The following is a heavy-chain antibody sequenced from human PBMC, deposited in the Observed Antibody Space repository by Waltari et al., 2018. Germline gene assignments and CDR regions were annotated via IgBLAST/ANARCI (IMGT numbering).Heavy chain of an antibody. Sequence: QVQLQESGPGLVKPSETLYLTCTVSGGSISRYYWSWIRQPPGKGLEWIGYIYYSGSTNYNPSLKSRVTISVDTSKNHFSLKLISVTASDTSVYYCARSYGSGSPVAFDIWGQGTMVTVSS. D-gene: IGHD3-10*01. CDR1: GGSISRYY. CDR2: IYYSGST. V-gene: IGHV4-59*01. CDR3: ARSYGSGSPVAFDI. J-gene: IGHJ3*02.